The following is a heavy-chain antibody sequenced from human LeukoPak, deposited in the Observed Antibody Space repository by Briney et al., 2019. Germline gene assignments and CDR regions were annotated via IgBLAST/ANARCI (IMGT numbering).Heavy chain of an antibody. V-gene: IGHV3-23*01. CDR3: AKSLAARWVIDY. CDR1: GFTVSSNY. Sequence: GGSLRLSCAASGFTVSSNYMNWVRQAPGKGLEWVSGITDSGGSTYYADSVKGRFTISRDNSENTLYLQVNTLRAEDTAIYFCAKSLAARWVIDYWGQGTLVTVSS. CDR2: ITDSGGST. D-gene: IGHD6-25*01. J-gene: IGHJ4*02.